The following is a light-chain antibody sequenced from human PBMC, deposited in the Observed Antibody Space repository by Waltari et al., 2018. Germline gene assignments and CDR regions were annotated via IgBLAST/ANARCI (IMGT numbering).Light chain of an antibody. CDR2: GAS. J-gene: IGKJ2*01. V-gene: IGKV3-15*01. CDR1: QSISRN. Sequence: EVLMTQSPATLSVSPGESATLSCRASQSISRNLAWYQQKPAQAPRLLIYGASTRAPRIPGRCSGSGSATDSTLSSSSLQSEDVAVYYCQQYNNWRTFGQGTKLEMK. CDR3: QQYNNWRT.